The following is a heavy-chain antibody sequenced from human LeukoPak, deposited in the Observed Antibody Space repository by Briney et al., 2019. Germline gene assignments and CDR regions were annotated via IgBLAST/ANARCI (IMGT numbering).Heavy chain of an antibody. J-gene: IGHJ3*02. V-gene: IGHV4-59*04. D-gene: IGHD6-13*01. Sequence: SETLSLTCTVSGGSISSYYWSWIRQPPGKGLEWIGYIYYSGSTYYNPSLKSRVTISVDTSKNQFSLKLSSVTAADTAVYYCAASLAYSSSWYFFAFDIWGQGTMVTVSS. CDR2: IYYSGST. CDR1: GGSISSYY. CDR3: AASLAYSSSWYFFAFDI.